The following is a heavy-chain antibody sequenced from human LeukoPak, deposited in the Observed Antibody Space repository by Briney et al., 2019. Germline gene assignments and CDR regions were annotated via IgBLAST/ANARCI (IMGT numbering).Heavy chain of an antibody. CDR2: ISSSGSTI. D-gene: IGHD3-10*01. V-gene: IGHV3-48*03. J-gene: IGHJ4*02. CDR3: ARDTYGSGSYYNAPLDY. CDR1: GFTFSSYE. Sequence: PGGSLRLSCAASGFTFSSYEMNWVRQAPGKGLEWVSYISSSGSTIYYADSVKGRFTISRDNAKNSLYLQLNSLRAEDTAVYYCARDTYGSGSYYNAPLDYWGQGILVTVSS.